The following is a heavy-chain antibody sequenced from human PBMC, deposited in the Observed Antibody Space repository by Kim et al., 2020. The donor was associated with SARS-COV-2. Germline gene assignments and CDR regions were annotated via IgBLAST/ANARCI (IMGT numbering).Heavy chain of an antibody. D-gene: IGHD1-7*01. CDR3: ARINWNYGFVFDY. J-gene: IGHJ4*02. V-gene: IGHV4-59*13. CDR1: GGSISSYY. CDR2: IYYSGST. Sequence: SETLSLTCTVSGGSISSYYWSWIRQPPGKGLEWIGYIYYSGSTNYNPSLKSRVTISVDTSKNQFSLKLSSVTAADTAVYYCARINWNYGFVFDYWGQGTLVTVSS.